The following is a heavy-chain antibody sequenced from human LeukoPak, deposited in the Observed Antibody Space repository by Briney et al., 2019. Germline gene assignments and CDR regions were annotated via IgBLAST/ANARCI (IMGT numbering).Heavy chain of an antibody. Sequence: GASVKVSCKASGYTFTGYYMHWVRQAPGQGLEWMGWINPNSGGTNYAQKFQGRVTMTRDTSISTAYMELSRLRSEDTAVYYCARDPRLYGSGSYHPFGYWGQGTLVTVSS. J-gene: IGHJ4*02. CDR1: GYTFTGYY. CDR2: INPNSGGT. D-gene: IGHD3-10*01. CDR3: ARDPRLYGSGSYHPFGY. V-gene: IGHV1-2*02.